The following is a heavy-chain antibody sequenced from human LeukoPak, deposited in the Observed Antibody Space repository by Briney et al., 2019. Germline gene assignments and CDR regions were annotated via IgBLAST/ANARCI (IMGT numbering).Heavy chain of an antibody. CDR3: ARDTANCSGGICNEIRFDY. CDR1: GFTFSSYW. J-gene: IGHJ4*02. V-gene: IGHV3-74*01. Sequence: GGSLRLSCAASGFTFSSYWMHWVRQAPGKGLVWVSRINSDGSSTSYADSVKGRFTISRDNAKNTLYLQMNSLRAEDTAVYYCARDTANCSGGICNEIRFDYWGQGSLVTVSS. D-gene: IGHD2-15*01. CDR2: INSDGSST.